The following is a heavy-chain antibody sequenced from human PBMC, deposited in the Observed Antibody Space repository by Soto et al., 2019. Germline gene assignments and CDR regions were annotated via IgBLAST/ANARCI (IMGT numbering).Heavy chain of an antibody. Sequence: SETLSLTCTVSGGSISSSSYYWGWIRQPPGKGLEWIGSIYYSGSTYYNPSLKSRVTISVDTSKNQFSLKLSSVTAADTAVYYCARTVRFSNYYDSSGYFFYWGQGTLVTVSS. J-gene: IGHJ4*02. D-gene: IGHD3-22*01. CDR1: GGSISSSSYY. V-gene: IGHV4-39*01. CDR3: ARTVRFSNYYDSSGYFFY. CDR2: IYYSGST.